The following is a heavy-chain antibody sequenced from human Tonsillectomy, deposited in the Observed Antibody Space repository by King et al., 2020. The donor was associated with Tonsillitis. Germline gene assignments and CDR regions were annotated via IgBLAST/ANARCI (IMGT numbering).Heavy chain of an antibody. Sequence: VQLVETGGGLVKPGGSLRLSCAASGFTFSSYTMNWVRQAPGKGLEWVSSITSSSTYIYYPDSVKGRFTISRDNAKNSLYLQMNSLRADDTAVYYCARDPLFSSGWYRPIDYWGQGTLVTVSS. D-gene: IGHD6-19*01. CDR1: GFTFSSYT. CDR3: ARDPLFSSGWYRPIDY. CDR2: ITSSSTYI. V-gene: IGHV3-21*01. J-gene: IGHJ4*02.